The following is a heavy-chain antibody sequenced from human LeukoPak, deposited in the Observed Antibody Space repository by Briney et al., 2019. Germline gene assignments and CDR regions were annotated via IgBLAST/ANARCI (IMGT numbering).Heavy chain of an antibody. V-gene: IGHV4-59*01. CDR1: GGSISSYY. J-gene: IGHJ4*02. CDR2: IYNSGRT. Sequence: PSETLSLTCTVSGGSISSYYWSWIRQPPGKGLEWIGYIYNSGRTYYNPSLKSRVTISVDTSKNQFSLNLSSLTAADTAVYYCARTQGYCSSTSCYTPFDYWGQGTLVTVSS. D-gene: IGHD2-2*02. CDR3: ARTQGYCSSTSCYTPFDY.